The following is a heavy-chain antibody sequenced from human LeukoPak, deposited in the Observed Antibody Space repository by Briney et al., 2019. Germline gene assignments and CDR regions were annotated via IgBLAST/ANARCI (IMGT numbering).Heavy chain of an antibody. J-gene: IGHJ5*02. CDR1: GFTFSSHL. CDR2: INSDGSST. Sequence: GGSLRLTCAASGFTFSSHLMHWVRQAPGKGLVWVSRINSDGSSTSYADSVKGRFTISRDNAKNTLYLQMNSLRAEDTAVYYCARGRGYSGYDSWFDPWAREPWSPSPQ. V-gene: IGHV3-74*01. CDR3: ARGRGYSGYDSWFDP. D-gene: IGHD5-12*01.